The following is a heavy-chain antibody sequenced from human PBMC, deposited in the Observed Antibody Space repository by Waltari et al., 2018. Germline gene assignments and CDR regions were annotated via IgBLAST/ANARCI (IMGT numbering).Heavy chain of an antibody. V-gene: IGHV4-39*01. D-gene: IGHD3-10*01. Sequence: QLQLQESGPGLVKPSETLSLTCTVPGGAISISTYYWGWMRQPPGKGLEWIGNIYYSGSTSYHPSLKSRVTVSVDTSKNQFSLKLSSVTAADTAVYYCARIITSTKGYYFDYWGQGTLVTVSS. CDR1: GGAISISTYY. J-gene: IGHJ4*02. CDR3: ARIITSTKGYYFDY. CDR2: IYYSGST.